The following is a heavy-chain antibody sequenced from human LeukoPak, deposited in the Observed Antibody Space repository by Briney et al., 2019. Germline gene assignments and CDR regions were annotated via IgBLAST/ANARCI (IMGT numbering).Heavy chain of an antibody. CDR2: IIPIFGTA. J-gene: IGHJ3*02. D-gene: IGHD6-13*01. Sequence: ASVKVSCKASGGTFSSYAISWVRQAPGQGLEWMGGIIPIFGTANYAQKFQGRVTITADESTSTAYMELRSLRSDDTAVYYCAYGYSSSWYFPDAFDIWGQGTMVTVSS. V-gene: IGHV1-69*13. CDR3: AYGYSSSWYFPDAFDI. CDR1: GGTFSSYA.